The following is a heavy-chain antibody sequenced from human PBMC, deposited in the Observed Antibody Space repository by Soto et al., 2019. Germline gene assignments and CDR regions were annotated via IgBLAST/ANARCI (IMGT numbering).Heavy chain of an antibody. Sequence: SVKVSCKASGGTFSSYAISWVRQAPGQGLEWMGGIIPIFGTANYAQKFQGRVTITADESTSTAYMELSSLRSEDTAVYYCARGSGYGDEKDRAYYFDYWGQGTLVTVSS. CDR1: GGTFSSYA. CDR3: ARGSGYGDEKDRAYYFDY. D-gene: IGHD4-17*01. V-gene: IGHV1-69*13. CDR2: IIPIFGTA. J-gene: IGHJ4*02.